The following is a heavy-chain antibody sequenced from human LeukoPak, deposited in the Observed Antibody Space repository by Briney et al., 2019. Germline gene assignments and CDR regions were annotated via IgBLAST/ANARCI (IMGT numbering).Heavy chain of an antibody. D-gene: IGHD3-10*01. CDR2: IWYDGSNP. Sequence: PGTSLRLSCAGSGFRFSSHGMHWVRQAPGKGLEWLGYIWYDGSNPDYVDPVKGRFTISRDNSKNTVYLQMNSLRAEDTAVYHCARFVGSDYTVFFDLWGQGTPVTVSS. V-gene: IGHV3-33*01. J-gene: IGHJ4*02. CDR1: GFRFSSHG. CDR3: ARFVGSDYTVFFDL.